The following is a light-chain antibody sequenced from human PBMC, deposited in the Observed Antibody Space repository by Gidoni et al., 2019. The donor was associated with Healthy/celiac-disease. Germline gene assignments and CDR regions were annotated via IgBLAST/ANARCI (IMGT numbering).Light chain of an antibody. CDR1: SGHSSYD. CDR2: LNSDGSH. Sequence: QLVLTQSPYASASLGAAVKLTCTLSSGHSSYDIAWHQQQPEKGHRYLMKLNSDGSHSKGDGIPDRFSGSSSGAERYLTISSLQSEDEADYYCQTWGTGPVVFGGGTNLPVL. J-gene: IGLJ2*01. V-gene: IGLV4-69*01. CDR3: QTWGTGPVV.